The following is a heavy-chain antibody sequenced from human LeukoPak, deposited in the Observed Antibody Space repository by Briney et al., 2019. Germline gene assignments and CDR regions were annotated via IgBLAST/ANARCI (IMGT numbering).Heavy chain of an antibody. Sequence: ASVKVSCKASGYTFTSYYMHWVRQAPGQGLEWMGWINPNSGGTNYAQKLQGRVTMTTDTSTSTAYMELRSLRSDDTAVYYCARNEDGDPFDYWGQGTLVTVSS. CDR2: INPNSGGT. J-gene: IGHJ4*02. CDR1: GYTFTSYY. CDR3: ARNEDGDPFDY. V-gene: IGHV1-2*02. D-gene: IGHD4-17*01.